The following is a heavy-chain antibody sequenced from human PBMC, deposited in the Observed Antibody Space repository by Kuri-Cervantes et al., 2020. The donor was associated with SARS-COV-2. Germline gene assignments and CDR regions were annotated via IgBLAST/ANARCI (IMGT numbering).Heavy chain of an antibody. CDR1: GGSFSGYY. J-gene: IGHJ4*02. CDR2: INHSGST. V-gene: IGHV4-34*01. D-gene: IGHD3-3*01. Sequence: SQTLSLTCAVYGGSFSGYYWSWIRQPPGKGLEWIGEINHSGSTNYNPSLKSRVTISVDTFKNQFSLKLGSVTAVEPAVYYCARGAYYDFWSGYYPAYYFDYWGQGTLVTVSS. CDR3: ARGAYYDFWSGYYPAYYFDY.